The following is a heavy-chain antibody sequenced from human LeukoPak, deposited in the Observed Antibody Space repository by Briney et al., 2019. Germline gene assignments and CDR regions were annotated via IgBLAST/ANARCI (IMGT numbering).Heavy chain of an antibody. CDR1: GGSISSSNW. Sequence: PSETLSLTCAVSGGSISSSNWWSWVRQPPGKGLEWIGEIYHSGSTNYNPSLKSRVTTSVDKSKNQFSLKLSSVTAADTAVYYCARAVQLERRWWFDPWGQGTLVTVSS. CDR2: IYHSGST. CDR3: ARAVQLERRWWFDP. V-gene: IGHV4-4*02. D-gene: IGHD1-1*01. J-gene: IGHJ5*02.